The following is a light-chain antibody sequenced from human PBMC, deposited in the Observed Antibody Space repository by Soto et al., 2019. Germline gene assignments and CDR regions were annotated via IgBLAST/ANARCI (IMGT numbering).Light chain of an antibody. V-gene: IGKV1-27*01. Sequence: EIRLTQSPSSLSASVGDRVTIACRASHDISNFLAWFQQRPGKVPELLMYAASSLKSGVPSRFSGSGSGTDFTLTIDGLQPEDFATYFCQNYNSVPYTFGQGTKLEIK. J-gene: IGKJ2*01. CDR3: QNYNSVPYT. CDR1: HDISNF. CDR2: AAS.